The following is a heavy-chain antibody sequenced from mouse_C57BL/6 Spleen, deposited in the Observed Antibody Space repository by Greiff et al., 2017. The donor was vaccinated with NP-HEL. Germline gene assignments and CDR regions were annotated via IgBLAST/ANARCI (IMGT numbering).Heavy chain of an antibody. Sequence: VQRVESGAELVRPGASVTLSCKASGYTFTDYEMHWVKQTPVHGLEWIGAIDPETGGTAYNQKFKGKAILTADKSSSTAYMELRSLTSEDSAVYYCTRGGPFDDWGQGTTLTVSS. CDR3: TRGGPFDD. CDR1: GYTFTDYE. V-gene: IGHV1-15*01. J-gene: IGHJ2*01. CDR2: IDPETGGT. D-gene: IGHD1-1*02.